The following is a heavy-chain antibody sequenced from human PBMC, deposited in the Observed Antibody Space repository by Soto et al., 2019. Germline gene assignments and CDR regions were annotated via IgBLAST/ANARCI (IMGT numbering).Heavy chain of an antibody. J-gene: IGHJ4*02. CDR3: ATEGYYSGGSCDARVSLEGVGFDY. Sequence: QVQLQESGPGLVKPSQTLSLTCTVSGGSISSGGYYWSWIRQHPGKGLEWIGYIYYSGSTYYNPSPKYRVTISVDTSNNQFSLKLSSLTAADTAVYYCATEGYYSGGSCDARVSLEGVGFDYWGQGTLVTVSS. D-gene: IGHD2-15*01. CDR1: GGSISSGGYY. V-gene: IGHV4-31*03. CDR2: IYYSGST.